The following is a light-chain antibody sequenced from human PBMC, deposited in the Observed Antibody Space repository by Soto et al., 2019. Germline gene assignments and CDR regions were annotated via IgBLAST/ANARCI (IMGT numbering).Light chain of an antibody. CDR1: QSIDNW. J-gene: IGKJ1*01. CDR2: DAS. V-gene: IGKV1-5*01. CDR3: QQYNSYS. Sequence: DIQMTQSPSTLSASVGDRVTITCRASQSIDNWLAWYQQKPGKAPMLLIYDASSLEGGVPSRFSGSGSETEFTLTISSMQPDDFATYYCQQYNSYSFCQGTKVDIK.